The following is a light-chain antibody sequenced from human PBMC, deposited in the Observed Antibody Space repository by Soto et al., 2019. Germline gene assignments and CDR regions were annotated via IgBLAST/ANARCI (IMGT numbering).Light chain of an antibody. J-gene: IGKJ1*01. CDR1: QSISSN. V-gene: IGKV3-15*01. CDR2: GAS. Sequence: EIVMTESPATLSVSLWEIATLSCRASQSISSNLAWYQQKPGQAPRLLIYGASTRATGIPARFSGSGSGTEFTLTISSLEPEDFAVHYCQQYASSSWTFGQVTKVDIK. CDR3: QQYASSSWT.